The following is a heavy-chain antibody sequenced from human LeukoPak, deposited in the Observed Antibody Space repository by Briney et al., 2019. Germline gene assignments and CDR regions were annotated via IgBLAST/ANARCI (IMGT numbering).Heavy chain of an antibody. J-gene: IGHJ4*02. CDR3: AKPSSPHIWLHSAPDY. Sequence: GGSLRLSCAASGFTFSTYDMHWVRQAPGKGLEWVAVISYDGSNKYYADSVKGRFTIPRDNSKNTLYLQMNSLRAEDTAVYYCAKPSSPHIWLHSAPDYWGQGTLVTVSS. CDR1: GFTFSTYD. CDR2: ISYDGSNK. D-gene: IGHD5-18*01. V-gene: IGHV3-30*18.